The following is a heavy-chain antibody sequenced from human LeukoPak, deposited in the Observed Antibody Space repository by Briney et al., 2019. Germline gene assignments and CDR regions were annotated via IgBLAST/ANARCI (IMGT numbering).Heavy chain of an antibody. CDR2: INHIGRT. D-gene: IGHD5-18*01. CDR3: AKVGYSYVINDWSRTGLGAYPTKYYYHMDV. Sequence: SETLSLTCAVYGGSFSGYYWSWIRQPPGKVREWIGEINHIGRTNYNPSLKSRVTISGDTSKNQFSLKLSSVPAADTAVYFCAKVGYSYVINDWSRTGLGAYPTKYYYHMDVWGKGTTVTVSS. CDR1: GGSFSGYY. V-gene: IGHV4-34*01. J-gene: IGHJ6*03.